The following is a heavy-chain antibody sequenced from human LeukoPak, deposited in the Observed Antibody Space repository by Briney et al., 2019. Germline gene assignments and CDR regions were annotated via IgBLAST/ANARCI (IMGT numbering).Heavy chain of an antibody. J-gene: IGHJ4*02. CDR2: IYHSGST. CDR3: ARRHVEYSSSSDPYYFDY. D-gene: IGHD6-6*01. CDR1: GYSISSGYY. V-gene: IGHV4-38-2*02. Sequence: SETLSLTCTVSGYSISSGYYWGWIRQPPGKGLEWIGSIYHSGSTYYNPSLKSRVTISVDTSKNQFSLKLSSVTAADTAVYYCARRHVEYSSSSDPYYFDYWGQGTLVTVSS.